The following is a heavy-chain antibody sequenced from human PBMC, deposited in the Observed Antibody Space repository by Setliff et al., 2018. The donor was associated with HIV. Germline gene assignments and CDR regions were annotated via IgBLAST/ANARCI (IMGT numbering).Heavy chain of an antibody. Sequence: SETLSLTCTVSGYSISRSFYYWGWLRQPPGKGLEWIGSFSYNGRTYYIPSLKSRVTISVDTSKNQFSLKLRSVTAADTAVYYCARDGPMGRFDYWGQGTLVTVSS. CDR3: ARDGPMGRFDY. CDR2: FSYNGRT. J-gene: IGHJ4*02. V-gene: IGHV4-39*07. D-gene: IGHD3-16*01. CDR1: GYSISRSFYY.